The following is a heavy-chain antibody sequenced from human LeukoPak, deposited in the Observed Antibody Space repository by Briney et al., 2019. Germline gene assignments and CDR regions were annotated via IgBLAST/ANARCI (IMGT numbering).Heavy chain of an antibody. CDR2: IRYDGSNK. D-gene: IGHD3-22*01. CDR3: AKGPYYYDSSGYYNGY. J-gene: IGHJ4*02. Sequence: GGSLRLSCAASGFTFSSYGMHWVRQAPGKGLEWVAFIRYDGSNKYYADSVKGRFTISRDNSKNTLYLQMNSLRAEDTAVYYCAKGPYYYDSSGYYNGYWGQGTLVTVSS. CDR1: GFTFSSYG. V-gene: IGHV3-30*02.